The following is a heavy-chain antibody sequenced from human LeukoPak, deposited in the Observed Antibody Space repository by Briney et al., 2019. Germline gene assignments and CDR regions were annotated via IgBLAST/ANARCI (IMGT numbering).Heavy chain of an antibody. Sequence: SETLSLTCTVSGGSISSSSYYWGWIRQPPGKGLEWIGSIYYSGSTYYNPSLKSRVTISVDTSKNQFSLKLSSVTAADTAVYYCARHGTPRGLDFDYWGQGTLVTVSS. CDR1: GGSISSSSYY. D-gene: IGHD1-14*01. CDR2: IYYSGST. J-gene: IGHJ4*02. CDR3: ARHGTPRGLDFDY. V-gene: IGHV4-39*01.